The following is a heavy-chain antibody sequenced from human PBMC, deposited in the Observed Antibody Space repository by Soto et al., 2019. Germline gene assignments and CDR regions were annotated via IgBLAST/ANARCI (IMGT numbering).Heavy chain of an antibody. CDR2: INPNSGGT. CDR3: AREATVAHYYYMDV. J-gene: IGHJ6*03. CDR1: GYTLTGYY. V-gene: IGHV1-2*04. Sequence: QVQLVQSGAEVKKPAASVKISCKASGYTLTGYYMDQVRQAPGQGLEWMGWINPNSGGTNYAQKFQGWVTMTRDTSISTAYMELSRLRSDDTAVYYCAREATVAHYYYMDVWGKGTTVTVSS. D-gene: IGHD4-17*01.